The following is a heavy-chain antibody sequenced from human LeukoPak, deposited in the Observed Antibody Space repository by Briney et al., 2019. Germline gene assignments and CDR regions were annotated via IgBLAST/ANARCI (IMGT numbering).Heavy chain of an antibody. CDR1: RFTFSNYD. Sequence: PGGSLRLSCAASRFTFSNYDMHWVRQASGRALVWISSLSSRGSLIYCADSLKGRITVSRDNAKNSLYVQMNSLRAEDTAVYYCAKIGVSGQWYFDLWGRGTLVTVSS. J-gene: IGHJ2*01. V-gene: IGHV3-21*01. D-gene: IGHD5/OR15-5a*01. CDR2: LSSRGSLI. CDR3: AKIGVSGQWYFDL.